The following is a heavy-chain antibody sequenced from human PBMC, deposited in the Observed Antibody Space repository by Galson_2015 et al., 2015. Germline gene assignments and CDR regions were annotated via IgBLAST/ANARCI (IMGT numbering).Heavy chain of an antibody. CDR2: INPSGGST. CDR3: ARATDVVVPAAIFGYSFLGGWFDP. D-gene: IGHD2-2*02. J-gene: IGHJ5*02. Sequence: SVKVSCKASGYTFTSYYMHWVRQAPGQGLEWMGIINPSGGSTSYAQKFQGRVTMTRDTSTSTVYMELSSLRSEDTAVYYCARATDVVVPAAIFGYSFLGGWFDPRGQGTLVTVSS. V-gene: IGHV1-46*01. CDR1: GYTFTSYY.